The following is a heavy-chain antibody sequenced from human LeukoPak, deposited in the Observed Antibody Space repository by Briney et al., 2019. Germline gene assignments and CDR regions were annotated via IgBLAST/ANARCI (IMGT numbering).Heavy chain of an antibody. Sequence: GGSLRLSCAASGFTFSSYEMNWVRQAPGKGLEWVSYISSSGSTIYHADSVKGRFTISRDNAKNSLYLQMNSLRAEDTAVYYCARDGSGSYSFSDYWGQGTLVTVSS. V-gene: IGHV3-48*03. CDR2: ISSSGSTI. CDR3: ARDGSGSYSFSDY. J-gene: IGHJ4*02. CDR1: GFTFSSYE. D-gene: IGHD3-10*01.